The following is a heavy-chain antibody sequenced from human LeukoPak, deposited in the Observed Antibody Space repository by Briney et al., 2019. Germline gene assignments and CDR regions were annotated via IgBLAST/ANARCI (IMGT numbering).Heavy chain of an antibody. CDR2: ISSSSSSI. J-gene: IGHJ5*02. V-gene: IGHV3-21*01. CDR3: ARGARSAVAGRNWFDP. CDR1: GFIFSSYS. Sequence: PGGSLRLSCAASGFIFSSYSMNWGRQAPGKGLEWVSSISSSSSSIYYAASVKGRFTISRDNANNSLYLQMNSLRAEDTAVYYCARGARSAVAGRNWFDPWGQGTLVTVSS. D-gene: IGHD6-19*01.